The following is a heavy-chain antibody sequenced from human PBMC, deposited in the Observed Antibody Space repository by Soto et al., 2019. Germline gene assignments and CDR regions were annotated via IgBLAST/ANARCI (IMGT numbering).Heavy chain of an antibody. D-gene: IGHD6-13*01. Sequence: GGSLRLSCAASGFTFSSYAMSWVRQAQGKRLEWVSAISGSGGSRYYSDSVKGRFTISRDNSKNTLYLQMNSLRAEDTAVYYCAKDGLAAAGYFDYWGQGTLVTVSS. CDR3: AKDGLAAAGYFDY. CDR2: ISGSGGSR. J-gene: IGHJ4*02. CDR1: GFTFSSYA. V-gene: IGHV3-23*01.